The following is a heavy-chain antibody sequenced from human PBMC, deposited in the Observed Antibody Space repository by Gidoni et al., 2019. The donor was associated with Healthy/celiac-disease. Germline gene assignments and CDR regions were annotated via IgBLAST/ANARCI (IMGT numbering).Heavy chain of an antibody. CDR2: ISYDGSNK. J-gene: IGHJ6*03. CDR3: AKGADPRGYSGYVDYYYYYMDV. D-gene: IGHD5-12*01. V-gene: IGHV3-30*18. Sequence: QVQLVESGGGVVQPGRSLRLSCAASGFTFSSYGMHWVRQAPGKGLEWVAVISYDGSNKYYADSVKGRFTISRDNSKNTLYLQMNSLRAEDTAVYYCAKGADPRGYSGYVDYYYYYMDVWGKGTTVTVSS. CDR1: GFTFSSYG.